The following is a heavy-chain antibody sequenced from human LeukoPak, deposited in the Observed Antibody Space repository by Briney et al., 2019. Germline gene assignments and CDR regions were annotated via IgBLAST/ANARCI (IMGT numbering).Heavy chain of an antibody. CDR1: GYTLTELS. J-gene: IGHJ4*02. Sequence: ASVKVSCKVSGYTLTELSMHWVRQAPGKGLEWMGGFDPEDGETIYAQKFQGRVTMTEDTSTDTAYMELSSLRSEDTAVYYCATSIGSTTDSGLVWYYWGQGTLVTVSS. V-gene: IGHV1-24*01. D-gene: IGHD5/OR15-5a*01. CDR3: ATSIGSTTDSGLVWYY. CDR2: FDPEDGET.